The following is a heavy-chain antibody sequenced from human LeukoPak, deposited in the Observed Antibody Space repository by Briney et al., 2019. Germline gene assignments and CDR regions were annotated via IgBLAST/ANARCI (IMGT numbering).Heavy chain of an antibody. CDR1: GDSVSSNSAT. CDR2: TYYRSKWIN. D-gene: IGHD2-21*01. J-gene: IGHJ4*02. V-gene: IGHV6-1*01. Sequence: SQTLSLTCAISGDSVSSNSATWNWIRQSPSSGLEWLGRTYYRSKWINDYAVSVKSRIIINPATSKTQFSLQLNSVTPEATAVYYGAGGGNVGVPRYFDYWGQGTLVTVSS. CDR3: AGGGNVGVPRYFDY.